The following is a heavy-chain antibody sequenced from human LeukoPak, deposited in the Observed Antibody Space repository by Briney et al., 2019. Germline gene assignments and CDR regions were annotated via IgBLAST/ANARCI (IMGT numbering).Heavy chain of an antibody. CDR1: GFTFSDYY. J-gene: IGHJ4*02. CDR2: ISSSGSTI. CDR3: ARHYDSGYYFDY. Sequence: GGSLRLSCAASGFTFSDYYMSWIRQAPGKGLEWVSYISSSGSTIYYADSVKGRFTIPRDNAKNSLYLQMNSLRAEDTAVYYCARHYDSGYYFDYWGQGTLVTVSS. V-gene: IGHV3-11*04. D-gene: IGHD3-22*01.